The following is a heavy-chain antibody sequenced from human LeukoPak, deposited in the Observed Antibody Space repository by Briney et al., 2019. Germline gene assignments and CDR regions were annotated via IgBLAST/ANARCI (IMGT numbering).Heavy chain of an antibody. J-gene: IGHJ4*02. CDR3: ARDQGLTTVTSCFDY. Sequence: ASVTVSCMASGYTFTGYYMHWVRQAPGQGLEWMGWINPNSGGTNYAQKFQGRVTMTRDTSISTAYMELGRLRSDDTAVYYCARDQGLTTVTSCFDYWGQGTLVTVSS. CDR1: GYTFTGYY. D-gene: IGHD4-17*01. V-gene: IGHV1-2*02. CDR2: INPNSGGT.